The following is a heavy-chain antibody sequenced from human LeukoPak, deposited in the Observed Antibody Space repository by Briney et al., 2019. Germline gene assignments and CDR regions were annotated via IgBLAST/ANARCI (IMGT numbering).Heavy chain of an antibody. CDR2: VHFSGTT. D-gene: IGHD2-15*01. CDR1: GDSISNSY. CDR3: GRGSPIVSQ. Sequence: SETLSLTCTVSGDSISNSYWSWIRQPPGKGLEWIGYVHFSGTTHYNPSLDSRVTMSIDASKNQFSLSLNSVTAADTAVYFCGRGSPIVSQWGQGILVTVSS. J-gene: IGHJ4*02. V-gene: IGHV4-59*01.